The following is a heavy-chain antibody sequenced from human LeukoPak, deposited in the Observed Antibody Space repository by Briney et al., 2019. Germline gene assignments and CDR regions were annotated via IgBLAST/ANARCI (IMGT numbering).Heavy chain of an antibody. Sequence: PSETLSLTCTVSGGSISSSSFYWGWIRQPPGKGLEWIASIYYSGSTYYNPSLKSRVTISEDTSKNHFSLRLSSVTAADTAVYYCARQSHTVYDGSGDWGPHFDYWGQGTLATVSS. CDR3: ARQSHTVYDGSGDWGPHFDY. V-gene: IGHV4-39*02. CDR2: IYYSGST. D-gene: IGHD3-22*01. CDR1: GGSISSSSFY. J-gene: IGHJ4*02.